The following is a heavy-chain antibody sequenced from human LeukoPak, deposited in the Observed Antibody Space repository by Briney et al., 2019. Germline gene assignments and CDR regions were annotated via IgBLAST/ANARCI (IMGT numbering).Heavy chain of an antibody. D-gene: IGHD5-18*01. J-gene: IGHJ4*02. CDR3: ARVSGYSYGLAN. CDR1: GFTFSSYW. V-gene: IGHV3-7*04. Sequence: GGSLRLSCAASGFTFSSYWMTWVRQAPGKGLEWVTNIKRDGSEKFYVASVKGRFTISRDNAKNSLYLQMNSLRAEDTAVYYCARVSGYSYGLANWGQGTLVTVSS. CDR2: IKRDGSEK.